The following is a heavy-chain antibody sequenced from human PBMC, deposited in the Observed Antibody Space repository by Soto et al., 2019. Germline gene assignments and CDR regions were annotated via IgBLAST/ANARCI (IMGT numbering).Heavy chain of an antibody. CDR2: INAGNGNT. CDR3: ARGRAGYYGMDV. J-gene: IGHJ6*02. Sequence: ASVKVSCKASGYTFTSYAMHWVRQAPGQRLEWMGWINAGNGNTKYSQKFQGRVTITRDTSASTAYMELSSLRSEDTAVYYCARGRAGYYGMDVWGQGTTVTVSS. D-gene: IGHD6-19*01. V-gene: IGHV1-3*01. CDR1: GYTFTSYA.